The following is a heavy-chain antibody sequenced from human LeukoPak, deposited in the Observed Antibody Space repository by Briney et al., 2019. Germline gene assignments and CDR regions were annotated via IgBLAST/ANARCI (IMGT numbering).Heavy chain of an antibody. CDR3: AKRGVVIRVILVGFHKEAYYFDS. CDR2: TSASGGGT. V-gene: IGHV3-23*01. J-gene: IGHJ4*02. Sequence: PGGSLRLSCAVSGITLSNYGMSWVRQAPGKGLEWVAGTSASGGGTNYADSVKGRFTISRDNPKNTLFLQMNSLRAEDTAVYFCAKRGVVIRVILVGFHKEAYYFDSWGQGALVTVSS. CDR1: GITLSNYG. D-gene: IGHD3-22*01.